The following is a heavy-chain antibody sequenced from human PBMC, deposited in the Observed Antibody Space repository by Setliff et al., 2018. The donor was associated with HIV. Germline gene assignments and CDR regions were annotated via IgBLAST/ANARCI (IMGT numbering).Heavy chain of an antibody. J-gene: IGHJ6*03. Sequence: ASVKVSCKASGGIFSRFAFSWVRQAPGQGLEWMGGIIPIFGTPNYAQKFRGRVTITTDESTNTVYMELYSLTSEDTAIYYCASSAGAVPTTAPYGDYYYYFYMDVWGKGTTVTVSS. V-gene: IGHV1-69*05. CDR2: IIPIFGTP. D-gene: IGHD1-1*01. CDR1: GGIFSRFA. CDR3: ASSAGAVPTTAPYGDYYYYFYMDV.